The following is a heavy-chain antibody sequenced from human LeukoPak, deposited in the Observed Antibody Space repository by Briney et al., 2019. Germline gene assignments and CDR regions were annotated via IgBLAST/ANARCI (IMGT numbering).Heavy chain of an antibody. CDR2: ISSSSSTI. J-gene: IGHJ3*02. CDR3: ARDGPMIVVVDAFDI. Sequence: GGSLRLSCAASGFTFSSYSMNWVRQAPGKGLEWVSYISSSSSTIYYADSVKGRFTISRDNAKNSLYLQMNSLRAEDTAVYYCARDGPMIVVVDAFDIWGQGTMVTVSS. CDR1: GFTFSSYS. D-gene: IGHD3-22*01. V-gene: IGHV3-48*04.